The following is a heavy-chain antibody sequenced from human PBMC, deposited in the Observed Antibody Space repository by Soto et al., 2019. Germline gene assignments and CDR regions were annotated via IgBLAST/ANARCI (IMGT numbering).Heavy chain of an antibody. D-gene: IGHD3-10*01. Sequence: SVKVSCKASGYTFTGYYMHWVRQAPGQGLEWMGWINPNSGGTNYAQNFQGRVTMTRDTSISTAYMELSRLRSDDTAVYYCARDPITMIRGVIPPFDYWGQGTLVTVSS. CDR3: ARDPITMIRGVIPPFDY. CDR1: GYTFTGYY. V-gene: IGHV1-2*02. CDR2: INPNSGGT. J-gene: IGHJ4*02.